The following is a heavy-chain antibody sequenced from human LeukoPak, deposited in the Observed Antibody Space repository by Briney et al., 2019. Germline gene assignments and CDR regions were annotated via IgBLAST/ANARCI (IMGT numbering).Heavy chain of an antibody. CDR1: GYSISSNYY. V-gene: IGHV4-38-2*01. D-gene: IGHD3-22*01. J-gene: IGHJ4*02. CDR3: AWKYYYDTSGYFYVDS. CDR2: IHHSGAT. Sequence: SETLSLTCAVSGYSISSNYYWGWIRPSPEKGLEWIGSIHHSGATYYNPSLKSRVTISLDTSKNQFYLNLNSVTAADTAVYYCAWKYYYDTSGYFYVDSWGQGTLVTVSS.